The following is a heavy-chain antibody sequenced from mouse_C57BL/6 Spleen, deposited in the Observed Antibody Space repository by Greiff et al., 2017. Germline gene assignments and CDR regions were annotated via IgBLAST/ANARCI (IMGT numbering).Heavy chain of an antibody. CDR3: ARGGLEDRRRYAMDY. J-gene: IGHJ4*01. V-gene: IGHV1-64*01. D-gene: IGHD2-4*01. CDR2: IHPNSGST. CDR1: GYTFTSYW. Sequence: QVQLQQPGAELVKPGASVKLSCKASGYTFTSYWMHWVKQRPGQGLEWIGMIHPNSGSTNYNEKFKSKATLTVDKSSSTAYMQLSSLTSEDSAVYYCARGGLEDRRRYAMDYWGQGTSVTVSS.